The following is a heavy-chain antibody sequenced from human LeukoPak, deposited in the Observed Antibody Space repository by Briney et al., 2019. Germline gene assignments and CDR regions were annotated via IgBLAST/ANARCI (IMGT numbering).Heavy chain of an antibody. V-gene: IGHV3-23*01. CDR3: AKDRGEVPARGWFDP. J-gene: IGHJ5*02. D-gene: IGHD2-2*01. CDR2: ISNSGDTT. Sequence: GGSLRLSCAASGFTFRSYAMNWVRQAPGKGLEWVSGISNSGDTTYHADSVKGRFTISRDNSKNTLYLQMNSLRAEDTAVYYCAKDRGEVPARGWFDPWGQGTLVTVSS. CDR1: GFTFRSYA.